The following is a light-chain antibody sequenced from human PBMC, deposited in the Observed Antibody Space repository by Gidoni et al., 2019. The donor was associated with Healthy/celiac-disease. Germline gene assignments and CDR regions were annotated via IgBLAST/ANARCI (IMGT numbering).Light chain of an antibody. V-gene: IGLV3-19*01. CDR3: NSRDSSGNHYV. J-gene: IGLJ1*01. CDR1: RLRSYY. CDR2: GKN. Sequence: SSELTQDPAVSVALGQTVRITCQGDRLRSYYASWYQQKPGQAPVLVIYGKNNRPSGIPDRFSGSSSGNTASLTITGAQAEDEADYYCNSRDSSGNHYVFGTGTKVTV.